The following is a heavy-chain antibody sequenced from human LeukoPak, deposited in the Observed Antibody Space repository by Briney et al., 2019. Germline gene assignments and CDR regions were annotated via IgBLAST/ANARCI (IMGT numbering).Heavy chain of an antibody. CDR3: IRDSSGSY. CDR2: INPDGSST. Sequence: GGSLRLSCAASGFTLSNYWMYWVRHAPGKGLVGVSRINPDGSSTDYADSVKGRFTISRDNAKNTLYLQMNSLRAEDTAVYYCIRDSSGSYWGQGTLVTVSS. CDR1: GFTLSNYW. D-gene: IGHD1-26*01. J-gene: IGHJ4*02. V-gene: IGHV3-74*01.